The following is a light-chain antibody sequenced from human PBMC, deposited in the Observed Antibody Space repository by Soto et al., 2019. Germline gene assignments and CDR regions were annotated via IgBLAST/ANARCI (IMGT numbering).Light chain of an antibody. CDR1: QNIYYN. J-gene: IGKJ1*01. CDR3: HKYGISPRR. Sequence: IVMTQSPATLSVSPGESATLSCRASQNIYYNVAWYQHRPGQAPRLLIYRASTTATGVPARFSGSGSGTHFTLTLSRMYAKGVAVYFCHKYGISPRRLGQGSKEDMK. CDR2: RAS. V-gene: IGKV3-15*01.